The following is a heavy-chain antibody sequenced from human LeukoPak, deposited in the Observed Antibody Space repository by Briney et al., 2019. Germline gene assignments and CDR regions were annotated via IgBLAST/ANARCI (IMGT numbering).Heavy chain of an antibody. V-gene: IGHV3-7*01. CDR2: IKEDGSDK. CDR3: AREGTNSGWYDPYYFDY. D-gene: IGHD6-19*01. J-gene: IGHJ4*02. CDR1: GISFSNYW. Sequence: GGSLRLSCAASGISFSNYWMTWIRQAPEKGLQWVANIKEDGSDKNYADSVKGRFTISRDNAKNLLYLQMNSLRAEDTAVYYCAREGTNSGWYDPYYFDYWGQGTLVTVSS.